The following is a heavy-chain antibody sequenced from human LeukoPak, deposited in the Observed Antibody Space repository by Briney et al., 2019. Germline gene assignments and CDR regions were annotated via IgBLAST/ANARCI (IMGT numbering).Heavy chain of an antibody. CDR2: ISGSGGST. CDR3: AKGPWFGEFPRGFDP. J-gene: IGHJ5*02. CDR1: GFTFSSYA. Sequence: GGSLRLSCAASGFTFSSYAMSWVRQAPGKGLEWVSAISGSGGSTYYADSVKGRFTISRDNSKNTLYLQMNSLRAEDTAVYYCAKGPWFGEFPRGFDPWGQGTLVTVSS. V-gene: IGHV3-23*01. D-gene: IGHD3-10*01.